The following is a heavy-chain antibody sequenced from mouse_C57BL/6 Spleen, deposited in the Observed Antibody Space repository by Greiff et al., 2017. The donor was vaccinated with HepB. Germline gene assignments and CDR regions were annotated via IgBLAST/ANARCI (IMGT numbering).Heavy chain of an antibody. CDR1: GYAFSSSW. Sequence: VQLQQSGPELVKPGASVKISCKASGYAFSSSWMNWVKQRPGKGLEWIGRIYPGDGDTNYNGKFKGKATLTADKSSSTAYMQLSSLTSEDSAVYFCARSGDGYYGFDVWGTGTTVTVSS. D-gene: IGHD2-3*01. V-gene: IGHV1-82*01. J-gene: IGHJ1*03. CDR3: ARSGDGYYGFDV. CDR2: IYPGDGDT.